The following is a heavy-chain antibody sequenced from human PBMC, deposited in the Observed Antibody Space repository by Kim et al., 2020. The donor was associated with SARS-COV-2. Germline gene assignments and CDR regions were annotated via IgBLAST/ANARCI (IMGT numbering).Heavy chain of an antibody. D-gene: IGHD6-19*01. CDR1: GGTFSSYA. J-gene: IGHJ6*02. CDR3: ARARAIAVAGMVDYYYGMDV. V-gene: IGHV1-69*13. CDR2: IIPIFGTA. Sequence: SVKVSCKASGGTFSSYAISWVRQAPGQGLEWMGGIIPIFGTANYAQKFQGRVTITADESTSTAYMELSSLRSEDTAVYYCARARAIAVAGMVDYYYGMDVWGQGTTVTVSS.